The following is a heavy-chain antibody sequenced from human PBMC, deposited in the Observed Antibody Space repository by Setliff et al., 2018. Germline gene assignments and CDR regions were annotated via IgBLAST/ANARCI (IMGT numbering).Heavy chain of an antibody. CDR1: GYTFVSYG. J-gene: IGHJ6*03. CDR3: ARGPSPTVTPSRLIYFYHMDV. Sequence: ASVKVSCKAAGYTFVSYGLSWVRQAPGQGLEWMGWISAYTGKADYAQNFQGRVTMTTDTSTSTAYMELSSLRFDDTALYYCARGPSPTVTPSRLIYFYHMDVWGTGTTVTVSS. CDR2: ISAYTGKA. V-gene: IGHV1-18*01. D-gene: IGHD4-17*01.